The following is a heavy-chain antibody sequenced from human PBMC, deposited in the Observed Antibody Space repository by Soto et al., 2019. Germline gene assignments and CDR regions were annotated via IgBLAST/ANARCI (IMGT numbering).Heavy chain of an antibody. V-gene: IGHV3-21*01. CDR1: GFTFSSYS. D-gene: IGHD6-13*01. J-gene: IGHJ6*02. CDR3: AREGIAAAGYYYYYGMDV. Sequence: GGSLRLSCAASGFTFSSYSMNWVRQAPGKGLEWVSSISSSSSYIYYADSVKGRFTISRDNAKNSLYLQMNSLRAEDTAVYYCAREGIAAAGYYYYYGMDVWGQGTTVTV. CDR2: ISSSSSYI.